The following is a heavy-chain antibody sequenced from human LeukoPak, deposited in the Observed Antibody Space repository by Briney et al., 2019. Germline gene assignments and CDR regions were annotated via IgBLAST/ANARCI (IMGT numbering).Heavy chain of an antibody. CDR1: GGSINSYY. D-gene: IGHD6-6*01. Sequence: SETLSLTCTVSGGSINSYYWSWIRQPPGKGLEWIGYIYYSGSTNYNPSLKSRVTISVDTSKNQFSLKLSSVTAADTAVYYCASTKTIAARAFDIWGQGTMVTVSS. V-gene: IGHV4-59*08. J-gene: IGHJ3*02. CDR2: IYYSGST. CDR3: ASTKTIAARAFDI.